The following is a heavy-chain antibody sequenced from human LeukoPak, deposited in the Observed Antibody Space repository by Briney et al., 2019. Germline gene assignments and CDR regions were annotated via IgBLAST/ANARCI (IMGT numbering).Heavy chain of an antibody. V-gene: IGHV3-7*01. CDR3: ARVMAARSFYFDH. CDR1: LFTFGTYW. CDR2: INQDGSER. Sequence: PGGSLRLSCAASLFTFGTYWMSWVRQAPGKGLEWVANINQDGSERYLADSVKGRFTVSRDNAKKSLYLEMKSLRAGDTAVYYCARVMAARSFYFDHWGQGTLVTVSS. D-gene: IGHD3-16*02. J-gene: IGHJ4*02.